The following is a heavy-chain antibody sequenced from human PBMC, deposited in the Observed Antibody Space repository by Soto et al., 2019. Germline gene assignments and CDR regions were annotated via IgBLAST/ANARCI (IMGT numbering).Heavy chain of an antibody. V-gene: IGHV3-13*01. J-gene: IGHJ4*02. CDR1: GFTFSSYD. CDR3: TRGRRYLDC. Sequence: GGSLRLSCAASGFTFSSYDMHWVRQATGKGLQWVSGIGTAGDTYYLGSVKGRFSISRENAKNSLYLQMNSLRAEDTAVYYCTRGRRYLDCWGQGTLVTVSS. CDR2: IGTAGDT.